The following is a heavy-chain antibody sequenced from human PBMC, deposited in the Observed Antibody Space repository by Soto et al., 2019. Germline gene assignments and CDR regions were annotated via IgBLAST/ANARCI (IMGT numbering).Heavy chain of an antibody. CDR1: GGSISSYY. J-gene: IGHJ6*02. CDR2: IYYSGST. V-gene: IGHV4-59*01. Sequence: SETLSLTCTVSGGSISSYYWSWIRQPPGKGLEWIGYIYYSGSTNYNPSLKSRVTISVDTSTNQFSLKLSSVTAADTAVYYCARDRVDYGDSYYYYGMDVWGQGTTVTVSS. D-gene: IGHD4-17*01. CDR3: ARDRVDYGDSYYYYGMDV.